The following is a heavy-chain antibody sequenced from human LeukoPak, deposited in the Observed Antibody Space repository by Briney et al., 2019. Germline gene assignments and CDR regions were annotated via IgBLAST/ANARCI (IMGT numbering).Heavy chain of an antibody. J-gene: IGHJ4*02. D-gene: IGHD6-19*01. CDR3: ARGAYSSGWYSYY. CDR1: GYTFTSYD. V-gene: IGHV1-8*01. CDR2: MNPNSGNT. Sequence: ASVKVSCKASGYTFTSYDINWVRQATGQGLEWMGWMNPNSGNTGSAQKFQGRVTMTRDTSISTAYMELSSLRSEDTAVYYCARGAYSSGWYSYYWGQGTLDTVSS.